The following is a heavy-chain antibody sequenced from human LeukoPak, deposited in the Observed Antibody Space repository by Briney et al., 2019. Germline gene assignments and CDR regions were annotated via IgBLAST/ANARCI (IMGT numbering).Heavy chain of an antibody. J-gene: IGHJ4*02. D-gene: IGHD2-21*02. Sequence: GGSLRLSCAASGFTFSSYWMSWVRQAPGKGLEWVANIKQDGSEKYYVDSVKGRFTISRDNAKNSLYLQMSSLRAEDTAVYYCARGFVVVTAIPYYWGQGTLVTVSS. CDR3: ARGFVVVTAIPYY. CDR1: GFTFSSYW. CDR2: IKQDGSEK. V-gene: IGHV3-7*04.